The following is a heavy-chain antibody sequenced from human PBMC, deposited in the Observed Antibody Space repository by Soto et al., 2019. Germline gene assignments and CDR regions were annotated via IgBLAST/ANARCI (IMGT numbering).Heavy chain of an antibody. CDR1: GFTFSSYG. D-gene: IGHD3-10*01. V-gene: IGHV3-30*18. J-gene: IGHJ3*02. CDR3: AKDRILWFGGQDAFDI. CDR2: ISYDGSNK. Sequence: QVQLVESGGGVVQPGRSLRLSCAASGFTFSSYGMHWVRQAPGKGLEWVAVISYDGSNKYYADSVKGRFTISRDNSQNTLYLQMNSLRAEDTAVYYCAKDRILWFGGQDAFDIWGQGTMVTVSS.